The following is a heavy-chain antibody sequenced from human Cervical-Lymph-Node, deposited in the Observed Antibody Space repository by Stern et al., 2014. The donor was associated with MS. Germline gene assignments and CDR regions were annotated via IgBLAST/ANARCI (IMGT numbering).Heavy chain of an antibody. CDR3: ARRAPYCGGDCYDAFDI. D-gene: IGHD2-21*02. CDR2: IYYSGST. CDR1: GGSISSSSYY. V-gene: IGHV4-39*01. Sequence: QVQLQESGPGLVKPSETLSLTCTVSGGSISSSSYYWGWIRQPPGKGLEWIGSIYYSGSTYYNPSLKSRVTISVDTSKNQFSLKLSSVTAADTAVYYCARRAPYCGGDCYDAFDIWGQGTMVTVSS. J-gene: IGHJ3*02.